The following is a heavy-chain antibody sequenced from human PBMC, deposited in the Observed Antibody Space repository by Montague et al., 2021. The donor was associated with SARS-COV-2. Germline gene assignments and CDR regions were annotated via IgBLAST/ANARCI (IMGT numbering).Heavy chain of an antibody. CDR2: VTTSGTT. Sequence: SETLSLTCAVSGGSITGFSWSWVRQPSGKGLEWIGRVTTSGTTNXSPSLMGRVTMSVDTSKNQFSLNLNSVTAADTAIYYCARTPTRPLSLDSWGQGTLVTVSS. CDR1: GGSITGFS. CDR3: ARTPTRPLSLDS. V-gene: IGHV4-4*07. D-gene: IGHD6-6*01. J-gene: IGHJ4*02.